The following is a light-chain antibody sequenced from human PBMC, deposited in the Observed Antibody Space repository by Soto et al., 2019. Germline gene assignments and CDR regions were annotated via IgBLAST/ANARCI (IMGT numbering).Light chain of an antibody. Sequence: EIVLTQSPGTLSLAPGERATLSCRASQSVNSNYFTWYQQIPGQAPRLLIYGGSSRATGIPDRFSGSGSGTDFTLTISRLEPEDFAVYYCQQYGSSPRTFGQGTKVDIK. J-gene: IGKJ1*01. CDR1: QSVNSNY. CDR3: QQYGSSPRT. V-gene: IGKV3-20*01. CDR2: GGS.